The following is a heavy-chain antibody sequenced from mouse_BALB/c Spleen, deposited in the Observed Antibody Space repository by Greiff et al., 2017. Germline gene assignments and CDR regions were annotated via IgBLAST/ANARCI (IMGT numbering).Heavy chain of an antibody. CDR2: IDPANGNT. V-gene: IGHV14-3*02. J-gene: IGHJ4*01. D-gene: IGHD3-1*01. Sequence: VQLKESGAELVKPGASVKLSCTASGFNIKDTYMHWVKQRPEQGLEWIGRIDPANGNTKYDPKFQGKATITADTSSNTAYLQLSSLTSEDTAVYYCARWARATAMDYWGQGTSVTVSS. CDR3: ARWARATAMDY. CDR1: GFNIKDTY.